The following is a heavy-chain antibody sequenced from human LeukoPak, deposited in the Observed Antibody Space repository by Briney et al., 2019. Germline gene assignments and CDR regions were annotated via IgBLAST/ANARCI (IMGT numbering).Heavy chain of an antibody. J-gene: IGHJ6*02. D-gene: IGHD3-22*01. CDR2: IIPIFGTA. V-gene: IGHV1-69*13. CDR3: ARVPYSSGYTYYYYYGMDV. Sequence: GASVKVSCKASGYTFTSYGISWVRQAPGQGLEWMGGIIPIFGTANYAQKFQGRVTITADESTSTAYMELSSLRSEDTAVYYCARVPYSSGYTYYYYYGMDVWGQGTTVTVSS. CDR1: GYTFTSYG.